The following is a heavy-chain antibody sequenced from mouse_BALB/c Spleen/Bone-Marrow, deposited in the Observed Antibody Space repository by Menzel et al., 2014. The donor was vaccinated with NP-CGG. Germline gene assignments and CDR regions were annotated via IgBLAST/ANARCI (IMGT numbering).Heavy chain of an antibody. D-gene: IGHD2-1*01. CDR1: GYTFSNFW. CDR3: ARVYYGNLDY. V-gene: IGHV1-80*01. J-gene: IGHJ2*01. CDR2: IHPGDGDT. Sequence: VQGVESGAELVRPGSSVKISCKASGYTFSNFWMNWVKQRPGQGLEWIGLIHPGDGDTNNNGKFKGKATLTTDKSSSTAYMHLSSLSSEDPAVYFCARVYYGNLDYWGQGTTLTVSS.